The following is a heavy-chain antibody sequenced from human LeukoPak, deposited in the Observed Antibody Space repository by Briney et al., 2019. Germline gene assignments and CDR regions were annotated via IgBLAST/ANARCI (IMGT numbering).Heavy chain of an antibody. CDR1: GDTFSNSA. D-gene: IGHD1-26*01. CDR2: IIPILGIA. Sequence: GASVKVSCKASGDTFSNSAFDWVRQAPGQGLEWMGRIIPILGIANYAQKFQGRVTITADKSTSTAYMELSSLRSEDTAVYYCARGRLLGDAFDIWGQGTMVTVSS. J-gene: IGHJ3*02. V-gene: IGHV1-69*04. CDR3: ARGRLLGDAFDI.